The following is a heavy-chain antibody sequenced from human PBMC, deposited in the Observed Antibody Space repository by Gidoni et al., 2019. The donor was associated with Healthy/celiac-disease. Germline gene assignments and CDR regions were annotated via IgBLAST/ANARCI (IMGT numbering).Heavy chain of an antibody. V-gene: IGHV4-38-2*02. J-gene: IGHJ4*02. Sequence: QVQLQAPGPGLVKPSATLSLTCAVSGYSISSGYYWGWLRQPPGKGLEWIGSIYHSGSTYYNPSLKSRVTISVDTSKNQFSRKLSSVTAADTAVYYCAREAGDSSGYYVDWGQGTLVTVS. CDR1: GYSISSGYY. D-gene: IGHD3-22*01. CDR3: AREAGDSSGYYVD. CDR2: IYHSGST.